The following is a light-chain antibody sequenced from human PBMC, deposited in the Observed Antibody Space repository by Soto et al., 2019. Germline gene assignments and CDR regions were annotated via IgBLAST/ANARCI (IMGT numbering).Light chain of an antibody. Sequence: DIQRTQSPSTLSASVGDGVTITCRASQSISNRLAWYQQRPGKAPKYLIYDASTLQRGVSSRFSGSGFGTEFSLTINSLQPDDSGSYYCQHTRTFGQGTKVEIK. CDR3: QHTRT. J-gene: IGKJ1*01. CDR2: DAS. CDR1: QSISNR. V-gene: IGKV1-5*01.